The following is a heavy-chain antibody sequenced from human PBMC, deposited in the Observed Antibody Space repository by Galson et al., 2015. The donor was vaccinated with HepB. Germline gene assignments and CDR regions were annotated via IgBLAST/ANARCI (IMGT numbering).Heavy chain of an antibody. CDR1: GFTFSSSI. CDR3: ATVRGYSYGYDY. CDR2: ISISSSTI. J-gene: IGHJ4*02. V-gene: IGHV3-48*02. Sequence: SLRLSCAASGFTFSSSIMNWVRQAPGKGLEWVSYISISSSTIYYADSVKGRFTISRDDAKNSLYLQMNSLRDDDTAVHYCATVRGYSYGYDYWGQGTLVTVSS. D-gene: IGHD5-18*01.